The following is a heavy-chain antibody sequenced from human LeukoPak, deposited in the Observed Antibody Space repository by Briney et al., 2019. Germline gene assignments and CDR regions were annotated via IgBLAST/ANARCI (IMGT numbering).Heavy chain of an antibody. J-gene: IGHJ4*02. CDR2: IYYSGST. CDR1: GGSISSSSYY. V-gene: IGHV4-39*07. CDR3: ARRAVVGATFFDY. Sequence: PSETLSLTCTVSGGSISSSSYYWGWIRQPPGKGLEWIGSIYYSGSTYYNPSLKSRVTISVDTSKNQFSLKLSSVAAADTAVYYCARRAVVGATFFDYWGQGTLVTVSS. D-gene: IGHD1-26*01.